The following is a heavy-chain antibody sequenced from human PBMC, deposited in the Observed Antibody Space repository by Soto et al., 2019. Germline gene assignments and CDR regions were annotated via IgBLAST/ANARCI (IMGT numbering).Heavy chain of an antibody. CDR3: ARVRDGQSPYCYFDY. J-gene: IGHJ4*02. D-gene: IGHD1-26*01. CDR1: GGSISTYY. Sequence: QVQLQESGPGLVKPSETLSLTCTVSGGSISTYYWSWIRQSPGKELEWIGYIYYSGSTSYDPSLKGRIFSSGDTSKNQFSLMLASMTPADTAVYYCARVRDGQSPYCYFDYWGQGTLVTVSS. V-gene: IGHV4-59*01. CDR2: IYYSGST.